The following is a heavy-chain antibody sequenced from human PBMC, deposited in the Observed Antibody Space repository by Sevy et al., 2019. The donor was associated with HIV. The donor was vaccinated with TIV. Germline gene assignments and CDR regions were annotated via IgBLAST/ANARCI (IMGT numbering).Heavy chain of an antibody. V-gene: IGHV3-7*01. CDR2: IIQDGSDK. CDR1: GFTLSNYW. Sequence: GGSLRLSCAASGFTLSNYWMSWVRQAPGKGLEWVANIIQDGSDKYYVDSVKGRFTISRDNAKNSLYLQMNSLRVEDTAVYYGAGDLLGGSYYENYGGRGTLSPSPQ. CDR3: AGDLLGGSYYENY. J-gene: IGHJ4*02. D-gene: IGHD1-26*01.